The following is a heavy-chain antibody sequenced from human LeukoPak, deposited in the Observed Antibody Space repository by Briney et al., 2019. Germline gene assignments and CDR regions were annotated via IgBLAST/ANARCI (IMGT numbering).Heavy chain of an antibody. CDR2: INHSGST. V-gene: IGHV4-34*01. CDR3: ARYRQLQSNNWFDP. D-gene: IGHD4-11*01. Sequence: SETLSLTCAVYGGSLSGYYWSWIRQPPGKGLEWIGEINHSGSTNYNPSLKSRVTISVDTSKNQFSLKLSSVTAADTAVYYCARYRQLQSNNWFDPWGQGTLVTVSS. J-gene: IGHJ5*02. CDR1: GGSLSGYY.